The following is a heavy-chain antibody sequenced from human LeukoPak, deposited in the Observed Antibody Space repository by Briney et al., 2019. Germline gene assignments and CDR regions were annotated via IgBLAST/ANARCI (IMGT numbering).Heavy chain of an antibody. D-gene: IGHD6-19*01. J-gene: IGHJ4*02. V-gene: IGHV1-24*01. CDR3: ARDLYSSGWGAYYFDD. CDR1: GYTLTELS. Sequence: GASVKVSCKVSGYTLTELSMHWVRQAPGKGLEWMGGFDPEDGETIYAQKFQGRVTITRDTSASTAYMELSSLRSEDTAVYYCARDLYSSGWGAYYFDDWGQGTLVTVSS. CDR2: FDPEDGET.